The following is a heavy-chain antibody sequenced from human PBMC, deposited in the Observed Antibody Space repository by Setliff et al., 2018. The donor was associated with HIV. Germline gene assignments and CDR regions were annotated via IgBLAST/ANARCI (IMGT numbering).Heavy chain of an antibody. V-gene: IGHV4-34*01. D-gene: IGHD3-22*01. CDR2: INHSGST. CDR1: SGSVSGYY. Sequence: PSETLSLTCAVYSGSVSGYYWGGIRQPPGKGLEWIGEINHSGSTNYNPSLKGRVTVSVDTSKNQFSLRLRSVTAADTAVYHWARGLLDRSGHSSACFDSWGRGTPVTVSS. CDR3: ARGLLDRSGHSSACFDS. J-gene: IGHJ5*01.